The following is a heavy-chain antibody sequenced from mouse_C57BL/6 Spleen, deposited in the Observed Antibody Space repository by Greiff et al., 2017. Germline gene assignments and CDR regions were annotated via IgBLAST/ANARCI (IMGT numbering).Heavy chain of an antibody. J-gene: IGHJ4*01. CDR2: ISSGGDYI. Sequence: EVKLMESGEGLVKPGGSLKLSCAASGFTFSSYAMSWVRQTPEKRLEWVAYISSGGDYIYYADTVKGRFTISRDNARNTLYLQMSSLKSEDTAMYYCTRALREGAMDYWGQGTSVTVSS. D-gene: IGHD2-12*01. V-gene: IGHV5-9-1*02. CDR1: GFTFSSYA. CDR3: TRALREGAMDY.